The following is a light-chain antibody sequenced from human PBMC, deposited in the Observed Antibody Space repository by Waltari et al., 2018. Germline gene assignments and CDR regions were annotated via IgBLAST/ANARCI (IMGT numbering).Light chain of an antibody. CDR2: DAS. CDR1: QSISSN. Sequence: EIVMMQSPATLSVSPGERATLSCRASQSISSNLAWYQHRPGPAPRLLIYDASTRATGIPARFSGSGSGTEFTLTISSLQSEDFALYYCQQYNNWPQTFGQGTKVEIE. CDR3: QQYNNWPQT. J-gene: IGKJ1*01. V-gene: IGKV3-15*01.